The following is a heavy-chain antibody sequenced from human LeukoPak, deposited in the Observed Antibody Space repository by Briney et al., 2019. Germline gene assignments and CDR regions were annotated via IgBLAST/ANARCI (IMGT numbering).Heavy chain of an antibody. J-gene: IGHJ3*02. Sequence: GGSLRLSCAASGFTFSSYWMSWVRQAPGKGLEWVANIKQDGSEKYYVDSVKGRFTISRDNSKNTLYLQMNSLRAEDTAVYYCARDKLADSSGYYWQGGAFDIWGQGTMVTVSS. CDR3: ARDKLADSSGYYWQGGAFDI. CDR1: GFTFSSYW. CDR2: IKQDGSEK. D-gene: IGHD3-22*01. V-gene: IGHV3-7*01.